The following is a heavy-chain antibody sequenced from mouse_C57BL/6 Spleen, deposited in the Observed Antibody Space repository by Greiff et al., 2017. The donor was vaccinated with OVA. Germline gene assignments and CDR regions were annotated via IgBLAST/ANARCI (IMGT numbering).Heavy chain of an antibody. Sequence: EVKVVESGGGLVQSGRSLRLSCATSGFTFSDFYMEWVRQAPGKGLEWIAASRNKANDYTTEYSASVKGRFIVSRDTSQSILYLQMNALRAEDTAIYYCARGAYYSNFYAMDYWGQGTSVTVSS. CDR3: ARGAYYSNFYAMDY. CDR2: SRNKANDYTT. D-gene: IGHD2-5*01. CDR1: GFTFSDFY. V-gene: IGHV7-1*01. J-gene: IGHJ4*01.